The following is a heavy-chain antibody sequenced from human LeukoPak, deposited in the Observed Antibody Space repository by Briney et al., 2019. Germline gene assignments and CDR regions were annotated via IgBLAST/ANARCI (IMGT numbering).Heavy chain of an antibody. CDR1: GGSISSSSYY. CDR3: ARGGAHTPDFDY. J-gene: IGHJ4*02. CDR2: IYYSGST. D-gene: IGHD1-26*01. Sequence: PSETLSLTCTVSGGSISSSSYYWGWIRQPPGKGLEWIGSIYYSGSTYYNPSLKSRVTISVDTSKNQFSLKLSSVTAADTAVYYCARGGAHTPDFDYWGQGTLVTVSS. V-gene: IGHV4-39*01.